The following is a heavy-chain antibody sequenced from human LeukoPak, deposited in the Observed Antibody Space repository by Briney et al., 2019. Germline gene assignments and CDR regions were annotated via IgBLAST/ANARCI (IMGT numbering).Heavy chain of an antibody. Sequence: SETLSLTCTVSGGSISSYYWSWIRQPPGKGLEWIGYIYYSGSTNYNPSLKSRVTISVDTSENQFSLKLSSVTAADTAVYYCARDVYYDFWNGYLDPWGQGTLVTVSS. CDR2: IYYSGST. V-gene: IGHV4-59*01. CDR3: ARDVYYDFWNGYLDP. CDR1: GGSISSYY. J-gene: IGHJ5*02. D-gene: IGHD3-3*01.